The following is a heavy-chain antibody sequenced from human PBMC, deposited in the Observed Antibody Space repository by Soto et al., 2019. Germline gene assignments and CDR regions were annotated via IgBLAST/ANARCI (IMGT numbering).Heavy chain of an antibody. CDR2: INVYSGNT. V-gene: IGHV1-18*01. CDR1: GYPFVSYG. Sequence: QVQLVQSGGEVKKPGASVKVSCSTCGYPFVSYGIAWVRQAPGQGLEWMGWINVYSGNTDYAQKFRDRITVTTDTSTSTAYMELRGLSSDDTGVYYCARIKASSMDFWGQGTALTLSS. CDR3: ARIKASSMDF. D-gene: IGHD3-16*01. J-gene: IGHJ6*02.